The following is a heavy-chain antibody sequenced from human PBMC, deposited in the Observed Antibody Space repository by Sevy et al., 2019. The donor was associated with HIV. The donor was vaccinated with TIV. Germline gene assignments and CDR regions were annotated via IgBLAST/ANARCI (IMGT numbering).Heavy chain of an antibody. D-gene: IGHD2-15*01. V-gene: IGHV4-38-2*02. CDR2: INHRGST. CDR3: ARDSRHISCSGGRCWREPKDWFDP. J-gene: IGHJ5*02. CDR1: GSSISDGYY. Sequence: SETLSLSCTVSGSSISDGYYWDWIRQPPGKGLEWIGSINHRGSTYHNPSLKSRVTISVETSKNQFSLKLSSVTAADTAVYYCARDSRHISCSGGRCWREPKDWFDPWGQGTLVTVSS.